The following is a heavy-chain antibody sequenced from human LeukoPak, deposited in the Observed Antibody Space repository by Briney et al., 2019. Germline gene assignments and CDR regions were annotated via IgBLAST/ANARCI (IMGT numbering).Heavy chain of an antibody. CDR3: ARERLSNWFDP. D-gene: IGHD3-16*02. J-gene: IGHJ5*02. Sequence: PSETLSLTCTVSGGSISSGSYYWSWIRQPAGKGLEWIGRIYTSGSTNYNPSLKSRVTISVDTSKNQFSLKLSSVTGADTAVYYCARERLSNWFDPWGQGTLVTVSS. CDR1: GGSISSGSYY. V-gene: IGHV4-61*02. CDR2: IYTSGST.